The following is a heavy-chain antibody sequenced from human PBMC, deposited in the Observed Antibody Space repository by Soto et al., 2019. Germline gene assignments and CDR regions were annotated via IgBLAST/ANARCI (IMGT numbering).Heavy chain of an antibody. J-gene: IGHJ4*02. D-gene: IGHD2-15*01. CDR1: GFTFSSYA. CDR3: ARSEYCSGGTCYSLSPYYFDY. Sequence: GALRLSCAASGFTFSSYAMSWVRQAPGKGLEWVSSISGSGGSTYYADSVKGRFTISRDNSKNTLYLQMNSLRAEDTTVYYCARSEYCSGGTCYSLSPYYFDYWGQGT. V-gene: IGHV3-23*01. CDR2: ISGSGGST.